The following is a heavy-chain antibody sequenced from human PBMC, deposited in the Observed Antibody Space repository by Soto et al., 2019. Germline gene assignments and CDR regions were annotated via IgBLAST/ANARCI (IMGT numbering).Heavy chain of an antibody. J-gene: IGHJ4*02. CDR3: ATYDFWSGYPPFDY. Sequence: GGSLRLSCAASGFTVSSNYMSWVRQAPGKGLEWVSVIYSGGSTYYADSVKGRFTISRDNSKNTLYLQMNSLRAEDTAVYYCATYDFWSGYPPFDYWGQGTLVTVSS. CDR2: IYSGGST. CDR1: GFTVSSNY. D-gene: IGHD3-3*01. V-gene: IGHV3-66*01.